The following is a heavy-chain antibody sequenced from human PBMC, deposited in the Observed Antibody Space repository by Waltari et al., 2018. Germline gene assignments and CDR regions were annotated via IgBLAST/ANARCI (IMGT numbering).Heavy chain of an antibody. CDR1: GGSISNYY. CDR3: ARSTTGYYDSSGYFDY. CDR2: IYYSGNT. D-gene: IGHD3-22*01. Sequence: QVQLQESGPGLVRPSETLSLTCTVSGGSISNYYWSWIRPPPGKGLEWIGYIYYSGNTNFNPSLKSRVTISLDTSKNQFSLKLSSVTAADTAVYYCARSTTGYYDSSGYFDYWGQGTLVTVSS. V-gene: IGHV4-59*01. J-gene: IGHJ4*02.